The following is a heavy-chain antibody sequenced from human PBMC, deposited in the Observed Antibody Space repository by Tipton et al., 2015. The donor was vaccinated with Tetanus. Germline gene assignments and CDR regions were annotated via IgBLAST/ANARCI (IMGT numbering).Heavy chain of an antibody. CDR1: GFTFSSYA. V-gene: IGHV3-23*01. CDR2: VSSSGYST. D-gene: IGHD3-3*01. J-gene: IGHJ5*02. CDR3: AKGYYDFWSGYPPRGLDP. Sequence: SLRLSCAASGFTFSSYAMSWVRQAPGKGLGWVSTVSSSGYSTYYADSVKGRFTISRDNSNNTLYLQMNSLRAEDSAVYYCAKGYYDFWSGYPPRGLDPWGQGTLVTVSS.